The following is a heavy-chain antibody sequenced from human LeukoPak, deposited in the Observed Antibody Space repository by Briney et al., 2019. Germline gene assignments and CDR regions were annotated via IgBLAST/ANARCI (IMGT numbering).Heavy chain of an antibody. Sequence: GGSLRLSCVASGFIFNTYRMNWLRQAPGKGLEWISYISSSRATIYYADSVKGRFTIYRDNAKNSLYLQMNSLRAEDRAVYYCARGSDLFDSWGQGTLVIVSS. D-gene: IGHD6-19*01. CDR2: ISSSRATI. J-gene: IGHJ4*02. CDR1: GFIFNTYR. V-gene: IGHV3-48*04. CDR3: ARGSDLFDS.